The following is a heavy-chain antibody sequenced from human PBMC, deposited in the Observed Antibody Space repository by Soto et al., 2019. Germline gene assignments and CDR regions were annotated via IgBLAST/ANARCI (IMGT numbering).Heavy chain of an antibody. Sequence: QVQLQQWGAGPLTPSETLSLTCAVYGGSFSGYYWSWILQPPGKGLEWIGEINHSESTNYNTSLKSRVTISVDKAKNRFSLKLSSVTAADTAVYYCARGGSYGGIAARADWFDPWRKGTLGPVSS. V-gene: IGHV4-34*01. D-gene: IGHD6-6*01. J-gene: IGHJ5*02. CDR1: GGSFSGYY. CDR3: ARGGSYGGIAARADWFDP. CDR2: INHSEST.